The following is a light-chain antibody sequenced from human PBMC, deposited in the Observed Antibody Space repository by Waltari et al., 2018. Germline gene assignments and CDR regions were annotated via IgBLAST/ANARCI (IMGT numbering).Light chain of an antibody. CDR2: EDS. Sequence: QSVLTPPPSVSAAPGPRVTISCSGGHSNIGNNYVSWYRQFPGPAPKLLIHEDSERPSGLPGRFSGSKSGTSATLDITGLQAGDEADYYCGTWDSSLSGAVFGGGTHLTVL. V-gene: IGLV1-51*02. CDR3: GTWDSSLSGAV. J-gene: IGLJ7*01. CDR1: HSNIGNNY.